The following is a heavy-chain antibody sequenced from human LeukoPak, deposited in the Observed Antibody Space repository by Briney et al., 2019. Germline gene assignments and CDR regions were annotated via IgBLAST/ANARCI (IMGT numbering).Heavy chain of an antibody. Sequence: PSETLSLTCAVSGGSISGFYCSWIRQTPGTGLEWMGYILDTGNTRYNPSLGSRIAISVDTSRNQFSLNLNSLTATDTAVYFCARHYVSKNYFEFWGQGILVSVSS. CDR1: GGSISGFY. CDR3: ARHYVSKNYFEF. V-gene: IGHV4-59*08. CDR2: ILDTGNT. J-gene: IGHJ4*02. D-gene: IGHD3-10*02.